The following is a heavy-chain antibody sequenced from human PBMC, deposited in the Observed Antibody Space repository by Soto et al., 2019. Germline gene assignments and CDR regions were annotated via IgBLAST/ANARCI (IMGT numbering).Heavy chain of an antibody. J-gene: IGHJ6*02. CDR1: GGSISSYY. V-gene: IGHV4-4*07. CDR3: ARESNGWVGYYYYGMDV. CDR2: IYTSGST. D-gene: IGHD1-26*01. Sequence: KTSETLSLTCTVSGGSISSYYWSWIRQPAGKGLEWIGRIYTSGSTNYNPSLKSRVTMSVDTSKNQFSLKLSSVTAADTAVYYCARESNGWVGYYYYGMDVWGQGTTVTVSS.